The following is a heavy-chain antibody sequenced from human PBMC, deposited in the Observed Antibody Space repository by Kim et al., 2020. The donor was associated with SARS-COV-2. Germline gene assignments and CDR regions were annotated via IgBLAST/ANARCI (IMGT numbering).Heavy chain of an antibody. D-gene: IGHD5-18*01. Sequence: SETLSLTCAVYGGSFSGYYWSWIRQPPGKGLEWIGEINHSGSTNYNPSLKSRVTISVDTSKNQFPLKLSSVTAADTAGYYCARKAPAIQLWFGIWFDPWG. J-gene: IGHJ5*02. V-gene: IGHV4-34*01. CDR3: ARKAPAIQLWFGIWFDP. CDR1: GGSFSGYY. CDR2: INHSGST.